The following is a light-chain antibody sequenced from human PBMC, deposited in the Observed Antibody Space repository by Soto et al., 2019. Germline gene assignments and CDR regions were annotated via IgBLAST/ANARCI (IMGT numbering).Light chain of an antibody. Sequence: DIQMTQSPSSLSASVGDRVTITCRASQGISTFLNWYQQKPGKAPKLLIYAASSLQSGVPSRFSGSGSGTEFTLTISSLQPDDFATYYCLQFNTFPWTFGQGTKVDI. J-gene: IGKJ1*01. CDR1: QGISTF. V-gene: IGKV1-17*01. CDR2: AAS. CDR3: LQFNTFPWT.